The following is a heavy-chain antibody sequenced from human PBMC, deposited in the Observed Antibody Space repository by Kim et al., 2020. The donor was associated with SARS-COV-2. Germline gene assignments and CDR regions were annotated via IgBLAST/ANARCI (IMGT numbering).Heavy chain of an antibody. CDR1: GFTFSSYG. D-gene: IGHD2-2*02. CDR3: AKLRWPAAIYYYGMDV. V-gene: IGHV3-30*18. CDR2: ISYDGSNK. J-gene: IGHJ6*02. Sequence: GGSLRLSCAASGFTFSSYGMHWVHQAPGKGLEWVAVISYDGSNKYYADSVKGRFTISRDNSKNTLYLQMNSLRAEDTAVYYCAKLRWPAAIYYYGMDVWGQGTTVTVSS.